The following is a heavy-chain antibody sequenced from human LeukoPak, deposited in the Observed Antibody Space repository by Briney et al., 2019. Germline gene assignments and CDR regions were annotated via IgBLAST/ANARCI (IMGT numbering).Heavy chain of an antibody. J-gene: IGHJ4*02. CDR3: ARDARDRYGGYAFGY. D-gene: IGHD5-12*01. V-gene: IGHV4-34*01. CDR1: GGPFRGYY. Sequence: SETLTLTCAVCGGPFRGYYWIWLPQPPGKGLECIGEFNYCGSTNNNPSLKGRVTISVATSKNQCSLKLSSVTAADTAVYYCARDARDRYGGYAFGYWGQGTLVTVSS. CDR2: FNYCGST.